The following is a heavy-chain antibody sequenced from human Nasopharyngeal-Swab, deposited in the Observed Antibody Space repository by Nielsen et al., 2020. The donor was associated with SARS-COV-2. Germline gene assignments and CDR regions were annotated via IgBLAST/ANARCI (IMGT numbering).Heavy chain of an antibody. J-gene: IGHJ5*02. CDR2: TYYRSKWNN. V-gene: IGHV6-1*01. D-gene: IGHD3-10*01. CDR3: ARDLFDIWFGELSFLGWFDP. Sequence: WIRQSPSRGLEWLGRTYYRSKWNNDYAVTVKSRITINPDTSKIQLSLQLNSVTPEDTAVYYCARDLFDIWFGELSFLGWFDPWGQGTLVTVSS.